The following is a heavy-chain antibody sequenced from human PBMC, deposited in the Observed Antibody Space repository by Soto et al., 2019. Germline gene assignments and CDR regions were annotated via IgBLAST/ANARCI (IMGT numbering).Heavy chain of an antibody. CDR3: AKYRAVAGTRGGLDAFDI. Sequence: GGSLRLSCAASGFTFSSYAMSWVRQAPGKGLEWVSAISGSGGSTYYADSVKGRFTISRDNSKNTLYLQMNSLRAEDTAVYYCAKYRAVAGTRGGLDAFDIWGQGTMVTVSS. CDR1: GFTFSSYA. V-gene: IGHV3-23*01. J-gene: IGHJ3*02. D-gene: IGHD6-19*01. CDR2: ISGSGGST.